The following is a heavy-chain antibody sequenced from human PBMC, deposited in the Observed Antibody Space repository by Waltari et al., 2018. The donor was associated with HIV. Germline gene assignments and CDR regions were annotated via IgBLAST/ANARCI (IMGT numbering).Heavy chain of an antibody. J-gene: IGHJ1*01. CDR3: VRNEVWQRFHYFEH. V-gene: IGHV3-74*01. D-gene: IGHD3-16*01. Sequence: EVQLVESGGGLVQPGESLRLSCVASGFNLTDYWMHWVRQVSGKGPLWFSRLTKDGRKAIYAYSVKGRFTISRDIAKNTLYLELRRVGVEDSGVYYCVRNEVWQRFHYFEHWGQGTLVTVSS. CDR2: LTKDGRKA. CDR1: GFNLTDYW.